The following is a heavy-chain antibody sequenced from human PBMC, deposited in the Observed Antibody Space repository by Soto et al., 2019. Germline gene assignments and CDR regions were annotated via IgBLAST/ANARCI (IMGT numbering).Heavy chain of an antibody. D-gene: IGHD3-22*01. CDR3: AAEGGSSGYYYDY. Sequence: PSETLSLTCTVSGGSISSGGYYWSWIRQHPGKGLEWIGYIYYSGSTYYNPSLKSRVTISVDTSKNQFSLKLSSVTAADTAVYYCAAEGGSSGYYYDYWGQGXLVTVYS. CDR1: GGSISSGGYY. J-gene: IGHJ4*02. V-gene: IGHV4-31*03. CDR2: IYYSGST.